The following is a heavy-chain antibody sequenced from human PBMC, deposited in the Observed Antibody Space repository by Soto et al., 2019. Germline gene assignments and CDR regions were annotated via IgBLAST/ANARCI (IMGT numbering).Heavy chain of an antibody. CDR2: IIPICGTA. D-gene: IGHD2-15*01. CDR3: AREAGYCSGSSCYAGWLDP. V-gene: IGHV1-69*13. J-gene: IGHJ5*02. CDR1: GGTFSSYA. Sequence: SVKVSCKASGGTFSSYAISWVRQAPGQGLEWMGGIIPICGTANYAQKFQGRVTITADESTSTAYMELSSMRAEDTAVYYCAREAGYCSGSSCYAGWLDPWAQVTLVTVSS.